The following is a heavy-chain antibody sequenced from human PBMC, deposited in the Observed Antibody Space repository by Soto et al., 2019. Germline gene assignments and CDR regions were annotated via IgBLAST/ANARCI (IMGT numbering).Heavy chain of an antibody. CDR2: ISSSGSTI. Sequence: GGSLRLSCAASGFTFSIYEMNWVRHAPGKGLEWVSYISSSGSTIYYADSVKGRFTISRDNAKNSLYLQMNSLRAEDTAVYYCARSLRITDDSSGYDYWGQGTLVTVSS. D-gene: IGHD3-22*01. CDR3: ARSLRITDDSSGYDY. J-gene: IGHJ4*02. CDR1: GFTFSIYE. V-gene: IGHV3-48*03.